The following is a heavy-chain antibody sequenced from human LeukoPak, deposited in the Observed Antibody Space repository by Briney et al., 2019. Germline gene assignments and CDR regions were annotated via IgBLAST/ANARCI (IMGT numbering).Heavy chain of an antibody. CDR2: INHSGST. D-gene: IGHD2-15*01. Sequence: SETLSLTCAVYGGSFSGYYWSWIRQPPGKGLEWIGEINHSGSTNYNPSLKSRVTISVDTSKNQFFLKLSSVTAADTAVYYCARGKVAGAAKDYWGQGTLVTVSS. J-gene: IGHJ4*02. V-gene: IGHV4-34*01. CDR1: GGSFSGYY. CDR3: ARGKVAGAAKDY.